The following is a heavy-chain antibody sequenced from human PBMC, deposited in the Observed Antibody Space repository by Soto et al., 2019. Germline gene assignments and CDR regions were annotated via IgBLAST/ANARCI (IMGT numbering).Heavy chain of an antibody. CDR3: ARVQLVXKVIDY. Sequence: SETLSLTCTVSGDSISTYYWSWIRQPPGKGLQWIGYIFYSGGTAYNPSLKSRVTISLDMSKKQLSLELTSVTAADTATYFCARVQLVXKVIDYWGQGTLVTVSS. V-gene: IGHV4-59*01. CDR1: GDSISTYY. CDR2: IFYSGGT. J-gene: IGHJ4*02. D-gene: IGHD6-13*01.